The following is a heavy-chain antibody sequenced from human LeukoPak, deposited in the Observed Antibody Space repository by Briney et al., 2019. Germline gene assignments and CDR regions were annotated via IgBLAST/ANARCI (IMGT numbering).Heavy chain of an antibody. CDR1: GFTFSSYS. CDR2: ISSSSSYI. CDR3: ARGMAAAGNVRYGFDP. J-gene: IGHJ5*02. D-gene: IGHD6-13*01. V-gene: IGHV3-21*01. Sequence: KPGGSLRLSCAASGFTFSSYSMNWVRQAPGKGLEWVSSISSSSSYIYYADSVKGRFTISRDNAKNSLYLQMNSLRDEDKAVYYCARGMAAAGNVRYGFDPWGQGTLVTVSS.